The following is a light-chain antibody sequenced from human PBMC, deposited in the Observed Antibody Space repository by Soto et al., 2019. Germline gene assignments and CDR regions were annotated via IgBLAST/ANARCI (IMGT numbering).Light chain of an antibody. V-gene: IGLV2-14*01. CDR1: SSVVGGYNY. Sequence: QSVLTQPASVSGSPGQSITISCTGTSSVVGGYNYVSWYQQHPSKAPKLMIYDVSNRPSGVSNRFSGSKSGNTASLTISGLQAEDEADYYCSSYTSSSPYVFGTGTKVTVL. J-gene: IGLJ1*01. CDR3: SSYTSSSPYV. CDR2: DVS.